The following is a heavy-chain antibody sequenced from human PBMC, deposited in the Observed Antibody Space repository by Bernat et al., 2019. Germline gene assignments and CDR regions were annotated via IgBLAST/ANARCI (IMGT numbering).Heavy chain of an antibody. Sequence: EVQLVQSGAEMKKPGESLRISCKGSGYSFTSYWITWVRQIPGKGLEWMGMIDPSDSYTNYSPSFQGHVIISADKSISTAYLQWSSLTASDTAMYYCARQVFRGVTNNKWFDPWCQGTLVTVSS. J-gene: IGHJ5*02. CDR3: ARQVFRGVTNNKWFDP. CDR2: IDPSDSYT. D-gene: IGHD3-10*01. CDR1: GYSFTSYW. V-gene: IGHV5-10-1*01.